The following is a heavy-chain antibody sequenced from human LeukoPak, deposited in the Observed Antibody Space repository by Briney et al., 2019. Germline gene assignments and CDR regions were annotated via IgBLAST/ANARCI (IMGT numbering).Heavy chain of an antibody. CDR1: GYSISSSYY. CDR2: IYYSGST. CDR3: ARHDVGFGGKLINWFDP. J-gene: IGHJ5*02. Sequence: SETLSLTCTVSGYSISSSYYWGWIRQPPGKGLEWIGSIYYSGSTYYNPSLKSRVTISVDTSKNQFSLKLSSVTAADTAVYYCARHDVGFGGKLINWFDPWGQGTLVTVSS. V-gene: IGHV4-39*01. D-gene: IGHD3-16*01.